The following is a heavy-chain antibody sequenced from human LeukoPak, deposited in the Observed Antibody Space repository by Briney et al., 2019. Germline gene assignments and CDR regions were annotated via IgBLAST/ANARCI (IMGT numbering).Heavy chain of an antibody. CDR3: ARKGAGLDAFDL. CDR1: GFTFSNYG. CDR2: ISRSGGST. D-gene: IGHD3/OR15-3a*01. V-gene: IGHV3-23*01. Sequence: GGSLRLSCAASGFTFSNYGMSWVRQAPGKGLEWVSSISRSGGSTHYADSVKGRFVISRDTSKNTLHLQMNSLTAGDTAVYYCARKGAGLDAFDLWGQGTVVTAS. J-gene: IGHJ3*01.